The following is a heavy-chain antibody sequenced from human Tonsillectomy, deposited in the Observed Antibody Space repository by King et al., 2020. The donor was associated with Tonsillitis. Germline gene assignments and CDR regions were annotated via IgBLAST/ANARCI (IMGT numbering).Heavy chain of an antibody. J-gene: IGHJ4*02. D-gene: IGHD3-3*01. V-gene: IGHV4-39*01. Sequence: QLQESGPGLVKPSETLSLTCTVSGGSISSSSYYWGWIRQPPGKGLEWIGSIYYSGSTHYNPSLKSRVTISVDTSKNQFFLKLSSVTAADTAVYCCARLEVNGFWSGYISYWGQGTQVTVSS. CDR1: GGSISSSSYY. CDR2: IYYSGST. CDR3: ARLEVNGFWSGYISY.